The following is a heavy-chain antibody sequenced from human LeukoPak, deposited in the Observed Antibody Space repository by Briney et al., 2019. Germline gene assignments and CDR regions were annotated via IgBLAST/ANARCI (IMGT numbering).Heavy chain of an antibody. J-gene: IGHJ3*02. D-gene: IGHD3-3*01. Sequence: PSETLSLTCAVYGGSFSGYYWSWIRQPPGKGLEWIGEINHSGSTNYNPSLKSRVTISVDTSKNQFSLKLSSVTAADTAVYYCATLRFLEWLNALDAFDIWGQGTMVTVSS. CDR3: ATLRFLEWLNALDAFDI. CDR2: INHSGST. V-gene: IGHV4-34*01. CDR1: GGSFSGYY.